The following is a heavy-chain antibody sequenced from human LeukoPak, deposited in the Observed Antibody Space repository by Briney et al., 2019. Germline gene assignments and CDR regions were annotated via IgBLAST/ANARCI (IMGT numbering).Heavy chain of an antibody. D-gene: IGHD2-2*03. CDR3: ARVDIVVVPAAKGPYYYYGMDV. J-gene: IGHJ6*02. Sequence: ASVKVSCKASGYTFISYGISWVRQAPGQGLEWMVWISDSNGNTNYAQKLQGRVTMTTDTSTSTAYMELRSLRSDDTAVYYCARVDIVVVPAAKGPYYYYGMDVWGQGTTVTVS. CDR1: GYTFISYG. CDR2: ISDSNGNT. V-gene: IGHV1-18*01.